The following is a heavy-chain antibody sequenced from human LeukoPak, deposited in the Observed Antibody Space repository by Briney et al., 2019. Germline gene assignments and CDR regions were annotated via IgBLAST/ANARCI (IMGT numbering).Heavy chain of an antibody. D-gene: IGHD2-15*01. J-gene: IGHJ5*02. CDR3: ARLAGVAATRGWFDP. CDR2: INPGDSDT. CDR1: GYNFATYW. Sequence: GESLKISCKGSGYNFATYWIAWVRQMPGKGLEWMAIINPGDSDTRYSPSFQGQVTISADKSISTAYLQWSSLKASDTAMYYCARLAGVAATRGWFDPWGQGTLVTVSS. V-gene: IGHV5-51*01.